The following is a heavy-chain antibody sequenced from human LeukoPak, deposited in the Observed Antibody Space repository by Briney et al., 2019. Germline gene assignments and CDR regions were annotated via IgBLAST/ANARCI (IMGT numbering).Heavy chain of an antibody. CDR1: GGTYT. CDR2: IIPILGIA. V-gene: IGHV1-69*02. CDR3: ARVYGDLDAFDI. D-gene: IGHD2/OR15-2a*01. Sequence: SVMVSCKASGGTYTISWVRQAPGQGLEWMGRIIPILGIANYAQKFQGRVTITADKSTSTAYMELSSLRSEDTAVYYCARVYGDLDAFDIWGQGTMVTVSS. J-gene: IGHJ3*02.